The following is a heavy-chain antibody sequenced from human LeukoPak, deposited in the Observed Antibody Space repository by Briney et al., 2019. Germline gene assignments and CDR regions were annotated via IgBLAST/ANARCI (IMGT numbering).Heavy chain of an antibody. D-gene: IGHD3-22*01. Sequence: PGRSPRLSCAASGFTFSSYGMHWVRQAPGKGLEWVAVIWYDGSNKYYADSVKGRFTISRDNSKNTLYLQMNSLRAEDTAVYYCARDSIRTPMIVVGIDYWGQGTLVTVSS. CDR1: GFTFSSYG. CDR2: IWYDGSNK. V-gene: IGHV3-33*01. J-gene: IGHJ4*02. CDR3: ARDSIRTPMIVVGIDY.